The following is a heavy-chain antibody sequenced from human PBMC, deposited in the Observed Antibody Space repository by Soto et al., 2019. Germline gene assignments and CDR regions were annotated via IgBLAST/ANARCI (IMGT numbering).Heavy chain of an antibody. CDR3: ARDLNWNYSSVYYYYGMDV. D-gene: IGHD1-7*01. CDR2: ISYDGSNK. V-gene: IGHV3-30-3*01. CDR1: GFTFSSYA. J-gene: IGHJ6*02. Sequence: PGGSLRLSCAASGFTFSSYAMHWVRQAPGKGLEWVAVISYDGSNKYYADSVKGRFTISRDNSKNTLYLQMNSLRAEDTAVYYCARDLNWNYSSVYYYYGMDVWGQGTTVTVSS.